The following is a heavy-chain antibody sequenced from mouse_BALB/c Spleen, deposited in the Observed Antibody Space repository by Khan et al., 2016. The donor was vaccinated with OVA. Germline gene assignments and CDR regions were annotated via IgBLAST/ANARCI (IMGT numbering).Heavy chain of an antibody. D-gene: IGHD1-1*01. CDR1: GFTFSTYG. Sequence: EVQGVESGGDVVKPGGSLKLSCAASGFTFSTYGMSWVRQTPDKRLEWVATVSTGGHYTYYPDTVKGRFTISRDNAKNTLYLQMSSLKSEDTAMFYWARLAYYYDSEGFAYWGQGTLVTVSA. CDR3: ARLAYYYDSEGFAY. J-gene: IGHJ3*01. CDR2: VSTGGHYT. V-gene: IGHV5-6*01.